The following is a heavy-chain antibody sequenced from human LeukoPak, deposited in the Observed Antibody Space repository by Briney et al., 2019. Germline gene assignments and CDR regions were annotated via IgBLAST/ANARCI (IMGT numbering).Heavy chain of an antibody. J-gene: IGHJ4*02. CDR2: IKADGSET. V-gene: IGHV3-7*01. D-gene: IGHD3-22*01. Sequence: PGGSLRLSCAVSGFTFSSYRMTWVRRTPGKGLEWVANIKADGSETDYVDSVKGRFTISRDNANNLLFLQMDSLRAEDTAVYHCGRSGRRDDSTYFNIDSWGQGTMVTVSS. CDR3: GRSGRRDDSTYFNIDS. CDR1: GFTFSSYR.